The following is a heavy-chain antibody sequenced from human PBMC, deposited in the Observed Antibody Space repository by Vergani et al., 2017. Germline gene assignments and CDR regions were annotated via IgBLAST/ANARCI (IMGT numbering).Heavy chain of an antibody. CDR2: INSDGSST. D-gene: IGHD3-10*01. CDR3: AKSAYGSGSYNWFDP. CDR1: GFTFSSYW. V-gene: IGHV3-74*02. J-gene: IGHJ5*02. Sequence: EVQLVESGGGLVQPGGSLRLSCAASGFTFSSYWMHWVRQAPGKGLVWVSRINSDGSSTSYADSVKGRFTISRDNAKNTLYLQMNSLIAEDTAVYYCAKSAYGSGSYNWFDPWGQGTLVTVSS.